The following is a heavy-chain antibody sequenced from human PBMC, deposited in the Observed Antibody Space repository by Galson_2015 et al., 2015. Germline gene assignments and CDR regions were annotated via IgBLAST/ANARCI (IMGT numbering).Heavy chain of an antibody. V-gene: IGHV3-23*01. Sequence: SLRLSCAGSEFTFSSYAMSWVRQAPGQGLEWLSVISGNGGKIDYADSVKGRFTISRDNSKNTLFLQMNSLRGEDTAVYYCARAPGFYPSSWRFDYWGQGALVTVSS. D-gene: IGHD6-13*01. J-gene: IGHJ4*02. CDR3: ARAPGFYPSSWRFDY. CDR2: ISGNGGKI. CDR1: EFTFSSYA.